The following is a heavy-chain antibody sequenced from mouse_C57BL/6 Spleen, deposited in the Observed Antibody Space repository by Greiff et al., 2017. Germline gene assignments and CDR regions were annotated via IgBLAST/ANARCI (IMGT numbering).Heavy chain of an antibody. D-gene: IGHD1-1*01. V-gene: IGHV1-9*01. CDR3: ARGIYYGSSYDYAMDY. J-gene: IGHJ4*01. CDR2: ILPGSGST. CDR1: GYTFTGYW. Sequence: QVQLKESGAELMKPGASVKLSCKATGYTFTGYWIEWVKQRPGHGLEWIGEILPGSGSTNYNEKFKGKATFTADTSSNTAYMQLSSLTTEDSAIYYCARGIYYGSSYDYAMDYWGQGTSVTVSS.